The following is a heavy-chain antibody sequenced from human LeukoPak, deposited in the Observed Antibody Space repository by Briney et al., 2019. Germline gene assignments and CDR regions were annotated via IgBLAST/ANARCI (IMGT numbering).Heavy chain of an antibody. CDR1: GGSISSYY. CDR3: ASSDSSGYYDN. CDR2: IYYSGNT. J-gene: IGHJ4*02. V-gene: IGHV4-59*01. Sequence: SETLSLTCTVSGGSISSYYWTWIRQPPGKGLEWIGYIYYSGNTNHNPSLKCRVTISVDTSKNQFSLKLSSVTAADTAVYYCASSDSSGYYDNWGQGTLVTVSS. D-gene: IGHD3-22*01.